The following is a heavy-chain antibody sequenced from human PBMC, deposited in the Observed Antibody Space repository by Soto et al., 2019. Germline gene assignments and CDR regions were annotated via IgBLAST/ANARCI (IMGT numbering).Heavy chain of an antibody. J-gene: IGHJ5*02. CDR3: ARRHTWSYFDVYSWFDP. V-gene: IGHV5-51*01. D-gene: IGHD1-26*01. Sequence: GESLKISCMASGYSLTSYWIAWVRQTPGKGLEWMGISNPGNSDTRYSPSFQGQVTITADWPSGTTYLKLSSLKASDSGTYYCARRHTWSYFDVYSWFDPWGEGTQVTVSS. CDR2: SNPGNSDT. CDR1: GYSLTSYW.